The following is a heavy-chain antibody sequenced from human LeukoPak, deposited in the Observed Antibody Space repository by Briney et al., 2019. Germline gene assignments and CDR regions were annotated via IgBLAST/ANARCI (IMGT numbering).Heavy chain of an antibody. D-gene: IGHD3-22*01. CDR2: IYYSGST. CDR1: GGSISSSSYY. J-gene: IGHJ5*02. Sequence: SETLSLTCTVSGGSISSSSYYWGWIRQPPGKGLEWIGSIYYSGSTYYNPSLKSRVTISVDTSKNQFSLKLSSVTAADTAVYYCARLRRGGGYYASSGYYNWFDPWGQGTLVTVSS. V-gene: IGHV4-39*01. CDR3: ARLRRGGGYYASSGYYNWFDP.